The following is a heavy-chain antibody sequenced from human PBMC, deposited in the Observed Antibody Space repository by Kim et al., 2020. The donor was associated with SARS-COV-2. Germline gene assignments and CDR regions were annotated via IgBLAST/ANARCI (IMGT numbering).Heavy chain of an antibody. D-gene: IGHD2-2*01. V-gene: IGHV3-30*04. Sequence: GGSLRLSCAASGFTFSSYAMHWVRQAPGKGLEWVAVISYDGSNKYYADSVKGRLTISRDNSKNTLYLQMNSLRAEDTAVYYCARGLIPAAGSDFDYWGQGTLVTVSS. J-gene: IGHJ4*02. CDR2: ISYDGSNK. CDR3: ARGLIPAAGSDFDY. CDR1: GFTFSSYA.